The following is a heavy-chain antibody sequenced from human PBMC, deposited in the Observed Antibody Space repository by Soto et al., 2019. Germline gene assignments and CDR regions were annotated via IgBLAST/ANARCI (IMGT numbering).Heavy chain of an antibody. D-gene: IGHD1-26*01. V-gene: IGHV3-23*01. Sequence: GGSLRLSCVASGFSFSSYTMNWVRQAPGKGLEWVSGVSGNGGNTYYAVSVKGRFSISRDNSKNTLYLQLNSLRAEDTAIYYCAKDRMGASGWFDPWGQGTPVTVSS. CDR2: VSGNGGNT. CDR1: GFSFSSYT. J-gene: IGHJ5*02. CDR3: AKDRMGASGWFDP.